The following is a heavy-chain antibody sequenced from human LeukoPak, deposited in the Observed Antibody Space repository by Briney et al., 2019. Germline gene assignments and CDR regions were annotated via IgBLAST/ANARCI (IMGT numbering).Heavy chain of an antibody. D-gene: IGHD6-19*01. CDR1: GFTVSSNY. CDR2: IYSGGST. J-gene: IGHJ4*02. CDR3: ARTVAVAETDY. V-gene: IGHV3-66*01. Sequence: GGSLRLSCAASGFTVSSNYMSWVRQAPGKGLEWVSVIYSGGSTYYADSVKGRFTISRDNSKNTLYLQMNSLRAEDTAMYYCARTVAVAETDYWGQGTLVTVSS.